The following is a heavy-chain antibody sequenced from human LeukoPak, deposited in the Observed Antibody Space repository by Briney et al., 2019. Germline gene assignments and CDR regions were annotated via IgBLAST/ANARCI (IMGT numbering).Heavy chain of an antibody. CDR3: AKFPVPAAIGGDVGFDY. J-gene: IGHJ4*02. D-gene: IGHD2-2*01. V-gene: IGHV3-23*01. CDR2: ISGSGGST. Sequence: GGSLRLSCAASGFTFSSYAMSWVRQAPGKGLEWVSAISGSGGSTYYADSVKGRFTISRDNSKNTLYLQMNSLRAEDTAVYYCAKFPVPAAIGGDVGFDYWGQGTLVTVSS. CDR1: GFTFSSYA.